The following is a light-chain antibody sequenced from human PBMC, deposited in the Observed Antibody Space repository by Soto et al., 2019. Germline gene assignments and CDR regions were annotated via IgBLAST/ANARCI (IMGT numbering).Light chain of an antibody. CDR1: QSISSS. CDR2: KAS. CDR3: QQYKTYPFT. J-gene: IGKJ3*01. Sequence: DIPMTQSPSTLSASVGDGVTITCRASQSISSSLAWYQQKPGKAPKFLIYKASTFESGVPSRFSGSGSGTEVTLTISSLQPDDYATYYCQQYKTYPFTFGPGTKVDIK. V-gene: IGKV1-5*03.